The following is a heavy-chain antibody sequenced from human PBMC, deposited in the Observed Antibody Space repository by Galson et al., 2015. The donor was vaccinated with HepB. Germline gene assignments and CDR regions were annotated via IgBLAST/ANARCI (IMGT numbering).Heavy chain of an antibody. Sequence: SLRLSCAASGFAFSNAWMSWVRQAPGKGLEWVGRIKSKTDGGTTDYAAPVKGRFTISRDDSKDTLYLQMNSLKTEDTAVYYCTTATVGELSSPRYYYYGMDVWGQGTTVTVSS. V-gene: IGHV3-15*01. CDR1: GFAFSNAW. D-gene: IGHD3-10*01. CDR2: IKSKTDGGTT. CDR3: TTATVGELSSPRYYYYGMDV. J-gene: IGHJ6*02.